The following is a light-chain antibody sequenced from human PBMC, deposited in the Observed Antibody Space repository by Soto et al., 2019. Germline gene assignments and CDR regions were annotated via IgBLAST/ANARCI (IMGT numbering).Light chain of an antibody. Sequence: QSALTQPPSASGSPGQSVTISCTGTSSDVGGYNYVSWYQQHPGKAPKLMIYEVNKRPSGVPDRVSGSKSGNTASLTVSGLQAEDEADYYCSAHSGSNLVVFGGGTKLTVL. CDR3: SAHSGSNLVV. J-gene: IGLJ2*01. CDR2: EVN. CDR1: SSDVGGYNY. V-gene: IGLV2-8*01.